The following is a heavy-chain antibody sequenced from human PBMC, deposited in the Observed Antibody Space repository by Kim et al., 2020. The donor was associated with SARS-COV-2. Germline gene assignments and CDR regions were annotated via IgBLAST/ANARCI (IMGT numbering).Heavy chain of an antibody. J-gene: IGHJ6*02. V-gene: IGHV3-33*01. CDR3: ARDTRDYYGMDV. Sequence: YYADSVKSRFTISRDNSKNTLYLQMNSLRAEDTAVYYCARDTRDYYGMDVWGQGTTVIVSS.